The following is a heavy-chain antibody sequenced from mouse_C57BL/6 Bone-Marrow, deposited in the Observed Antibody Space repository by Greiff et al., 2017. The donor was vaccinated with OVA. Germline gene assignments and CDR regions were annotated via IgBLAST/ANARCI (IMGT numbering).Heavy chain of an antibody. Sequence: DVQLQESGPGLVKPSQSLSLTCSVTGYSITSGYYWNWIRQFPGNKLEWMGYISYDGSNNYNPSLKNRISITRDTSKNQFFLKLNSVTTEDTATYYCARGGVTTVVASYYFDYWGQGTTLTVSA. J-gene: IGHJ2*01. CDR1: GYSITSGYY. CDR2: ISYDGSN. D-gene: IGHD1-1*01. CDR3: ARGGVTTVVASYYFDY. V-gene: IGHV3-6*01.